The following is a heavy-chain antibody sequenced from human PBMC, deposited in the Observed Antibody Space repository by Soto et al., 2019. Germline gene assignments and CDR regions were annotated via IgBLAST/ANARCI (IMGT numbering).Heavy chain of an antibody. D-gene: IGHD4-17*01. CDR2: IYYGGDT. J-gene: IGHJ4*02. V-gene: IGHV4-39*02. CDR1: GDSINSNGYY. CDR3: ARVDSDNYGDPYYFDY. Sequence: PSETLSLTCTVSGDSINSNGYYWAWVRQPPGKGLEWIGNIYYGGDTYYNVSLKSRVTISVDISKNHFSLKLSPVTAADTAVYYCARVDSDNYGDPYYFDYWGQGTLVTVSS.